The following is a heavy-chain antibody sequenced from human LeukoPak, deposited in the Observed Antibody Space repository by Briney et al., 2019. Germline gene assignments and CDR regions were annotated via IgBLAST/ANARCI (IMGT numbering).Heavy chain of an antibody. Sequence: NPSETLSLTCAVYGGSFSGYYWSWIRQPPGMGLEWIGETNHSGSTNYNPSLKSRVTISVDTSKNQFSLKLSSVTAADTAVYYCARVTDCGGDCYAAFDIWGQGTMVTVSS. CDR2: TNHSGST. D-gene: IGHD2-21*02. CDR3: ARVTDCGGDCYAAFDI. V-gene: IGHV4-34*09. J-gene: IGHJ3*02. CDR1: GGSFSGYY.